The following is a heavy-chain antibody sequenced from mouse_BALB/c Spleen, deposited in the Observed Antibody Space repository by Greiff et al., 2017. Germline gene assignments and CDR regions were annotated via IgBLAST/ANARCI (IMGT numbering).Heavy chain of an antibody. CDR1: GFTFSSFG. D-gene: IGHD2-1*01. CDR2: ISSGSSTI. V-gene: IGHV5-17*02. Sequence: EVMLVESGGGLVQPGGSLKLSCAASGFTFSSFGMHWVRQAPEKGLEWVAYISSGSSTIYYADTVKGRFTLSRDNPENTLFLQLNSLRSEDTAMYYCARPLIYYGNKGAMDYWGQGTSVTVSS. J-gene: IGHJ4*01. CDR3: ARPLIYYGNKGAMDY.